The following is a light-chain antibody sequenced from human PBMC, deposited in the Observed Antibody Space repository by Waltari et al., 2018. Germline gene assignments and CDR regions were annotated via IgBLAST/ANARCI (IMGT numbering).Light chain of an antibody. V-gene: IGLV2-23*01. CDR3: CSYADNRV. CDR2: EGA. CDR1: SSNLASYTL. J-gene: IGLJ3*02. Sequence: QSALTQPASVSGSPGQSITISCTASSSNLASYTLVSWYQQHAGKPPKLIIYEGAKRPSGVSNRFSGSKSGNPASLTISGLQAEDEADYYCCSYADNRVFGGGTKLTVL.